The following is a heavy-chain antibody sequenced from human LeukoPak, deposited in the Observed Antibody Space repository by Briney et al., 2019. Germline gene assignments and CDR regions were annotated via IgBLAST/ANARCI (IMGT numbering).Heavy chain of an antibody. V-gene: IGHV3-21*01. CDR2: ISNSSSYI. CDR3: ASDTPGGSGSYYDAFDI. Sequence: GGSLRLSCAASGFTFSSYSMNWVRQAPGKGPEWVSSISNSSSYIYYADSVKGRFTISRDNAKNSLYLQMNSLRAEDTAVYYCASDTPGGSGSYYDAFDIWGQGTMVTVSS. J-gene: IGHJ3*02. D-gene: IGHD3-10*01. CDR1: GFTFSSYS.